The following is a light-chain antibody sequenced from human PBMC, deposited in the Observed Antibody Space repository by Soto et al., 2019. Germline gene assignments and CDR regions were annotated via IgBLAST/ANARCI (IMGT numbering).Light chain of an antibody. Sequence: QSVLTQPPSASGTPGQRVNISCSGSSSNIGSNYVYWYRQFPGTAPKLLIQRNNQRPSGVPARFSGSKSGTSASLAISGLRSEDEADYYCGGWDDSLSGPVFGGGTKRTGL. CDR2: RNN. J-gene: IGLJ2*01. CDR3: GGWDDSLSGPV. V-gene: IGLV1-47*01. CDR1: SSNIGSNY.